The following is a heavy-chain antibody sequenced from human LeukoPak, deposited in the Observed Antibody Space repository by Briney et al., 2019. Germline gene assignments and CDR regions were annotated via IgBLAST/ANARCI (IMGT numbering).Heavy chain of an antibody. D-gene: IGHD3-9*01. V-gene: IGHV1-18*01. J-gene: IGHJ4*02. CDR1: GYTFTTYG. CDR2: ISVYNGNT. CDR3: ARMILLLSVVLTVPPRGFDY. Sequence: ASVKVSCKASGYTFTTYGISWVRQAPGQGLEWLGRISVYNGNTNYAQKLQGRVTMTTDTSTSTAYMALRSLRSDDTAVYYCARMILLLSVVLTVPPRGFDYWGQGTLVTVSS.